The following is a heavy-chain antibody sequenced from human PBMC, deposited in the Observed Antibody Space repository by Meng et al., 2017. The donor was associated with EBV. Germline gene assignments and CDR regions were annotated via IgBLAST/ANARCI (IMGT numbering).Heavy chain of an antibody. CDR1: VGTVSSYA. CDR3: ARAPDNWNDGPYY. V-gene: IGHV1-69*01. D-gene: IGHD1-20*01. J-gene: IGHJ4*02. CDR2: IIPIFGTA. Sequence: QVQLVPQGAGGKEPQASEKVSCKVSVGTVSSYAICWVRQAPGQGLELMGGIIPIFGTANYAQKFQGRVTITADESTSTAYMELSSLRSEDTAVYYCARAPDNWNDGPYYWGQGTLVTVSS.